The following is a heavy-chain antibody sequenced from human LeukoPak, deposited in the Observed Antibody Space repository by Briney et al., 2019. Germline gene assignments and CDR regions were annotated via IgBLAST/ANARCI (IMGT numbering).Heavy chain of an antibody. CDR1: GFTFDDYA. J-gene: IGHJ4*02. CDR2: ISWNSGSI. V-gene: IGHV3-9*01. CDR3: ARTGIDYVWGSYRAQYDY. D-gene: IGHD3-16*02. Sequence: GGSLRLSCAASGFTFDDYAMHWVRQAPGKGLEWVSGISWNSGSIGYADSVKGRFTISRDNAKNSVYLQMNSLRVEDTAVYYCARTGIDYVWGSYRAQYDYWGQGTLVTVSS.